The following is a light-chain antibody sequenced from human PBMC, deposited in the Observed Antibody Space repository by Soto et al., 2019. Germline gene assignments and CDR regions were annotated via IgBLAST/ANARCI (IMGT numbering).Light chain of an antibody. CDR2: DAS. Sequence: DIQMTQSPSTLSASVGDRVTITCRASQSISSWLAWYQQKPGKAPKLLIYDASSLESGVPSRFSGSGSGTEFPLTISSLQPDDFATYYGQQYNSYSGTFGQGTEVEIK. CDR3: QQYNSYSGT. CDR1: QSISSW. J-gene: IGKJ1*01. V-gene: IGKV1-5*01.